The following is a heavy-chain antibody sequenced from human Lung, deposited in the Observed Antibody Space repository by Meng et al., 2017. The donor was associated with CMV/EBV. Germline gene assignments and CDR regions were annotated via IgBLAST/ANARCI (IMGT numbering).Heavy chain of an antibody. CDR3: VTETGYNYDN. V-gene: IGHV4-39*07. J-gene: IGHJ4*02. CDR2: IYFSGNT. CDR1: VGSISSSSYY. D-gene: IGHD5-24*01. Sequence: QLQESGPGKVQPSETLSLTCSVSVGSISSSSYYWGWIRQSPGKGLEWIGSIYFSGNTYYNPSLKSRVTMSVGTAQNKFSLTLRSVTAADTAVYYCVTETGYNYDNWGQGALVTVSS.